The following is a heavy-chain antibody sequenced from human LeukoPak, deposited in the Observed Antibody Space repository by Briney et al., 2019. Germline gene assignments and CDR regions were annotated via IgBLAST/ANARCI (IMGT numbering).Heavy chain of an antibody. Sequence: NPGGSLRLSCAASGFTLSSYSMNWVRQAPGKGLEWVSSISSSSSYIYYADSVKGRFTISRDNAKNSLYLQMNSLRAEDTAVYYCARVKLGALGYWGQGTLVTVSS. J-gene: IGHJ4*02. V-gene: IGHV3-21*01. D-gene: IGHD1-26*01. CDR1: GFTLSSYS. CDR3: ARVKLGALGY. CDR2: ISSSSSYI.